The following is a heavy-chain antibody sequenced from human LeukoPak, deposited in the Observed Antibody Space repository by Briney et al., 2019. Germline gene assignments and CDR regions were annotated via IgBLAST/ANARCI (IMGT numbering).Heavy chain of an antibody. CDR3: ASPYCSGGTCYAHDAFDI. J-gene: IGHJ3*02. D-gene: IGHD2-15*01. CDR1: GYTFTSYG. V-gene: IGHV1-18*01. Sequence: ASVKVSCKASGYTFTSYGISWVRQAPGQGLEWRGWTSVYNGNTNYAQKLQGRVTMTTDTSTSTAYMELRSLRSDDTAVYYCASPYCSGGTCYAHDAFDIWGQGTMVTVSS. CDR2: TSVYNGNT.